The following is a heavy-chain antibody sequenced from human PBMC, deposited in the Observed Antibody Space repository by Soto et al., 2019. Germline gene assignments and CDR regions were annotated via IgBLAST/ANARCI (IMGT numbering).Heavy chain of an antibody. V-gene: IGHV4-59*01. CDR1: GGSISSYY. CDR3: ARGALTTYFDY. CDR2: FYYSGST. J-gene: IGHJ4*01. Sequence: SEALSVMCTVSGGSISSYYWSWIRQPPGKGLEWIGYFYYSGSTNYNPSLKSRVTISVDTSKNQFSLKLSSVTAADTAVYYCARGALTTYFDYWGHVTPVPV.